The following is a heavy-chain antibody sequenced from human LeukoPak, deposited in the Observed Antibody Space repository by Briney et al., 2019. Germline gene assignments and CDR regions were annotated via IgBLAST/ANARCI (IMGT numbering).Heavy chain of an antibody. CDR1: GFTFDDYG. D-gene: IGHD3-22*01. CDR2: INWNGGST. Sequence: GGSLRLSCAASGFTFDDYGMSWVRQAPGKGLERVSGINWNGGSTGYADSVKGRFTISRDNAKNSLYLQMNSLRAEDTALYYCARDRGDEYYYDSSGYYYYYYMDVWGKGTTVTVSS. CDR3: ARDRGDEYYYDSSGYYYYYYMDV. V-gene: IGHV3-20*04. J-gene: IGHJ6*03.